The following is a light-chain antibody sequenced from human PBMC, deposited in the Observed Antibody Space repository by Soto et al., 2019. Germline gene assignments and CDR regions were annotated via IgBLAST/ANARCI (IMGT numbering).Light chain of an antibody. J-gene: IGKJ2*01. Sequence: EIVLTQSPGTLSLSPGERATLSCRASQTLNSNYVAWYQQKPGQAPKPLIYGASSRATGIPDRFSGSGSGTDFTLTISRLEPEDFAMYYCHLTGGYTFGQGTKLDIK. V-gene: IGKV3-20*01. CDR3: HLTGGYT. CDR1: QTLNSNY. CDR2: GAS.